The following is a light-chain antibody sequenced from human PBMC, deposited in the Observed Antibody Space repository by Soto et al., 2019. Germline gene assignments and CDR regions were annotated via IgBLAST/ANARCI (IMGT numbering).Light chain of an antibody. Sequence: EIVLTQSPGTLSLSPGERATLSCRASQSVSSSYLAWYQQKPGQAPRLLIYGASSRATGIPDRFSGSGSGTDFTLTISRLEPEDFAVYYCQQYGSSTWTFGQGTKVETK. CDR2: GAS. V-gene: IGKV3-20*01. J-gene: IGKJ1*01. CDR1: QSVSSSY. CDR3: QQYGSSTWT.